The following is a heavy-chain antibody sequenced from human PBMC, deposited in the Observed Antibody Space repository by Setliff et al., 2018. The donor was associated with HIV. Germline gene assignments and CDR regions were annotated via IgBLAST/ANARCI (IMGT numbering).Heavy chain of an antibody. J-gene: IGHJ5*02. D-gene: IGHD3-9*01. CDR1: GGSISSSSYY. CDR2: IYYSGST. Sequence: NPSETLSLTCTVSGGSISSSSYYWGWIRQPPGKGLEWIGNIYYSGSTNYNPSLKSRVTMSVDTSKNQFSLKLSSVTAADTAVYYCARGDDILTGYYDNWFDPWGQGTLVTVSS. CDR3: ARGDDILTGYYDNWFDP. V-gene: IGHV4-39*07.